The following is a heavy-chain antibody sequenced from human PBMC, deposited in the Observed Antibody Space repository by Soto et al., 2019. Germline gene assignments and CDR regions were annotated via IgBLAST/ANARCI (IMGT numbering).Heavy chain of an antibody. V-gene: IGHV4-39*01. J-gene: IGHJ6*04. CDR1: GGSITSSFY. CDR2: IYGTGNT. CDR3: RSSSGYRAHV. Sequence: QLQLQESGPGLVKPSETLSLSCTVSGGSITSSFYWGWIRQPPGKGLEWIGSIYGTGNTYYIPSLMGRVTITAAASKNRSSLTLISVTAADTAVYYCRSSSGYRAHVSGYGAGVTVSS. D-gene: IGHD6-25*01.